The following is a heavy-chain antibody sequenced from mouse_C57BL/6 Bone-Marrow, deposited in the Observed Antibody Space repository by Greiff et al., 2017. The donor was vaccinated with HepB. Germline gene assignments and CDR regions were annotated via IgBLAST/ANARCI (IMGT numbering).Heavy chain of an antibody. CDR2: INSDGGST. Sequence: EVNLVESGGGLVQPGESLKLSCESNEYEFPSHDMSWVRKTPEKRLELVAAINSDGGSTYYPDTMERRFIISRDNTKKTLYLQMSSLRSEDTALYYCARHGGYYGSSYNAMDYWGQGTSVTVSS. CDR3: ARHGGYYGSSYNAMDY. V-gene: IGHV5-2*01. CDR1: EYEFPSHD. D-gene: IGHD1-1*01. J-gene: IGHJ4*01.